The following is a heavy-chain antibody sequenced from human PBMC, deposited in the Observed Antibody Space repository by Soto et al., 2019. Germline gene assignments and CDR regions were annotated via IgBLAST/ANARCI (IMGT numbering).Heavy chain of an antibody. CDR2: IWYDGSNK. V-gene: IGHV3-33*08. CDR1: GFTFSSYA. CDR3: ARDWEGSSWYGHYYGMDV. Sequence: GGSLRLSCAASGFTFSSYAMHWVGQAPGKGLEWVAVIWYDGSNKYYADSVKGRFTISRDNSKNTLYLQMNSLRAEDTAVYYCARDWEGSSWYGHYYGMDVWGQGTTVTVSS. J-gene: IGHJ6*02. D-gene: IGHD6-13*01.